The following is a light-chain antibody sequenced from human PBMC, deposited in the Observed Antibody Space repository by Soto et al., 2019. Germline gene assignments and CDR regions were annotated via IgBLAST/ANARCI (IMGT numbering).Light chain of an antibody. J-gene: IGKJ1*01. CDR3: QQYGRSGT. CDR2: ATS. V-gene: IGKV3-20*01. Sequence: EIVLTQSPVTLSLYPGERATLSCRASQSVSRTYLAWYQQKPVQAPRLLIYATSSRATGIPDRFSGSGSGTDFTLTISRLEPEDFAVYYCQQYGRSGTFGQGTKVDIK. CDR1: QSVSRTY.